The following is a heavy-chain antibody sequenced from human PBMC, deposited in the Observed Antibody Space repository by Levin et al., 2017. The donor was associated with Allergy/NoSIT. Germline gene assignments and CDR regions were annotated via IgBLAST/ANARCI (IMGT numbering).Heavy chain of an antibody. CDR2: ISPYSGNT. J-gene: IGHJ6*03. CDR1: GYGFNNFV. V-gene: IGHV1-18*01. CDR3: ARGYDQGDYYSYYMDV. D-gene: IGHD3-3*01. Sequence: GASVKVSCKASGYGFNNFVISWVRQAPGQGLEWMGWISPYSGNTNYAQKLLGRVTMTTDTSTSTAYMELRSRRSDDTAVYYCARGYDQGDYYSYYMDVWGRGTTVTVSS.